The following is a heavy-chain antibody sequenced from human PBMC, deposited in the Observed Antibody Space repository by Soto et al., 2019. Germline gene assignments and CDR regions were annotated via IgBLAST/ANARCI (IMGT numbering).Heavy chain of an antibody. Sequence: SETLSLTCTVSGGSISSYYWSWIRQPPGKGLEWIGYIYYSGSTNYNPSLKSRVTISVDTSKNQFSLKLSSVTAADTAVYYCARVFAGYYYYYMDVWGKGTTVTVSS. CDR1: GGSISSYY. CDR2: IYYSGST. D-gene: IGHD3-3*01. J-gene: IGHJ6*03. CDR3: ARVFAGYYYYYMDV. V-gene: IGHV4-59*01.